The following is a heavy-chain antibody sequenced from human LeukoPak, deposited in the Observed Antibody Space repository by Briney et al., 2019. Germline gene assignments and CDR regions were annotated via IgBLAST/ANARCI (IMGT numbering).Heavy chain of an antibody. V-gene: IGHV4-59*01. J-gene: IGHJ3*02. CDR2: IHFRGNT. D-gene: IGHD3-10*01. CDR1: GGSISTYY. CDR3: ARVGFRTAFDI. Sequence: TETLSLTCTVSGGSISTYYCSWIRQPPGKGLDWIGYIHFRGNTNYNPSHKSRVTISVDTSKNQFFLKLSSVTAADTAVYYCARVGFRTAFDIWGQGTMGTVSS.